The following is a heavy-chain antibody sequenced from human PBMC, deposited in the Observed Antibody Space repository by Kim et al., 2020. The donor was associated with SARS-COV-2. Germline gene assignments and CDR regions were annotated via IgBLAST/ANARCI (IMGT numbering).Heavy chain of an antibody. CDR2: IGTVGDT. J-gene: IGHJ6*02. CDR3: ARLGEEGMDV. V-gene: IGHV3-13*01. D-gene: IGHD3-10*01. CDR1: GFRFSTYY. Sequence: GGSLRLSCAASGFRFSTYYMHWVRQTTGKGLEWVSNIGTVGDTYYAVSVKGRFTISRDDVKKSLFLEMNSLRAGDTALYYCARLGEEGMDVWGQGTTVIVSS.